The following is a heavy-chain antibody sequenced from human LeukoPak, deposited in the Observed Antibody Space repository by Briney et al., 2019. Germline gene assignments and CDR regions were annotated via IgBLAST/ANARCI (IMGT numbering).Heavy chain of an antibody. V-gene: IGHV1-18*01. CDR2: ISTYNGDT. Sequence: ASVKVSCKASGYTFTDYGISWVRQAPGQGLECMGWISTYNGDTNYAQKLQGRVTMTTDTSTSTAYMELRSLRSDDTAVYYCARVGLNYDILTGYYRRLNWFDPWGQGTLVTVSS. J-gene: IGHJ5*02. D-gene: IGHD3-9*01. CDR1: GYTFTDYG. CDR3: ARVGLNYDILTGYYRRLNWFDP.